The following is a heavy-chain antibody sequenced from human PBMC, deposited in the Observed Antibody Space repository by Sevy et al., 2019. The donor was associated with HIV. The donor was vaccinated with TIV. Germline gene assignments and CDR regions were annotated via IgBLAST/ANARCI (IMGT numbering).Heavy chain of an antibody. CDR2: ISGAGTYT. V-gene: IGHV3-11*06. CDR1: GFTFSAYY. CDR3: ARSRSNYGDYYFDY. J-gene: IGHJ4*02. D-gene: IGHD4-17*01. Sequence: GGSLRLSCTASGFTFSAYYMTWIRQAPGKGLEWVSYISGAGTYTNYVESVKGRFTISRDNSKNSLYLQMNSLGAEDTAVYFCARSRSNYGDYYFDYWGQGILVTVSS.